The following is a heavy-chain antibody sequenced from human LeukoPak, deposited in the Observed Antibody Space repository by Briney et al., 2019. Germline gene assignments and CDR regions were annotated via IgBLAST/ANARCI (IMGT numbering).Heavy chain of an antibody. CDR1: GFTFRSYE. CDR3: ARAQKDIVVVPADNFDY. D-gene: IGHD2-2*01. V-gene: IGHV3-48*03. Sequence: GGSLRLSCAASGFTFRSYEMNWVRQAPGKGLEWVSYISTSGSTIYYADSVKGRFTISRDNARNSLYLQMNSLRAEDTAVYYCARAQKDIVVVPADNFDYWGQGTLVTVSS. CDR2: ISTSGSTI. J-gene: IGHJ4*02.